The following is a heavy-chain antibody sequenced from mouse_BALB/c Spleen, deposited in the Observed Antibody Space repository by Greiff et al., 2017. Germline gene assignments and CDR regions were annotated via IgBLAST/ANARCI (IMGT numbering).Heavy chain of an antibody. CDR2: ISNLAYSI. V-gene: IGHV5-15*02. Sequence: EVKLVESGGGLVQPGGSRKLSCAASGFTFSDYGMAWVRQAPGKGPEWVAFISNLAYSIYYADTVTGRFTISRENAKNTLYLEMSSLRSEDTAMYYCARGGYQAMDYWGQGTSVTVSS. CDR1: GFTFSDYG. J-gene: IGHJ4*01. CDR3: ARGGYQAMDY.